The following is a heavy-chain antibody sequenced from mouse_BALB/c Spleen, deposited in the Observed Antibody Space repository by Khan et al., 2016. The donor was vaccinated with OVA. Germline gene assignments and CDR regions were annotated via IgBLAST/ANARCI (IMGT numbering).Heavy chain of an antibody. CDR3: ERQGVIYEGSYLPMDY. D-gene: IGHD2-3*01. Sequence: EVQLVESGGDLVKPGGSLKPSCAASGFTFSSYGMSWVRQTPDKRLEWVATISSSGNYTYYPDSVKGRFTISRDNAKNTLYLQMSSLKSEDTAIYYCERQGVIYEGSYLPMDYWGQGTSVTVSS. CDR1: GFTFSSYG. V-gene: IGHV5-6*01. CDR2: ISSSGNYT. J-gene: IGHJ4*01.